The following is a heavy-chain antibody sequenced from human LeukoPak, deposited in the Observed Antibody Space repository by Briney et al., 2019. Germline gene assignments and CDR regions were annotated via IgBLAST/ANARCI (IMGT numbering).Heavy chain of an antibody. V-gene: IGHV1-18*01. CDR3: ARGNKQRWLQSFDY. CDR2: ISAYNGYT. Sequence: ASVKVSCKASGYTFTSYGISWVRQAPGQGLEWMGWISAYNGYTNYAQKLQGRVTMTSDTSTSTAYMELRSLRSDDTAVYYCARGNKQRWLQSFDYWGQGTLVTVSS. D-gene: IGHD5-24*01. J-gene: IGHJ4*02. CDR1: GYTFTSYG.